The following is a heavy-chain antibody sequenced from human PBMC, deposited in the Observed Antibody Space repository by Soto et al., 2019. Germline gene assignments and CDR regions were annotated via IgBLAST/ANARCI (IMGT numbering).Heavy chain of an antibody. CDR1: GFTFSNDW. CDR2: IKSKTDGGTT. CDR3: TTGATEYYFDY. D-gene: IGHD5-12*01. J-gene: IGHJ4*02. V-gene: IGHV3-15*01. Sequence: EVQLVESGGGWVKPGGSLRLSCAASGFTFSNDWLCLVRHAPGKGQEWVGRIKSKTDGGTTDYAAPVKGRFTISRDDSKNTLYMQMNSLKTEDTAVYYCTTGATEYYFDYWGQGTLVIVS.